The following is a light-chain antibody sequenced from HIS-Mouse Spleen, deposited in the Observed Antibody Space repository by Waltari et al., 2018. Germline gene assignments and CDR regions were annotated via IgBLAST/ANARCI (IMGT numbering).Light chain of an antibody. J-gene: IGLJ1*01. CDR1: SSDVGGYNY. CDR3: SSYTSSSTYV. CDR2: EVS. V-gene: IGLV2-14*01. Sequence: QSALTQPASVSGSPGQSITISCTGTSSDVGGYNYVSWYQQHPGKAPNLMVYEVSNRPSGGSNRFAGSKSGNTASLTISGLHAEDEADYYCSSYTSSSTYVFGTGTKVTVL.